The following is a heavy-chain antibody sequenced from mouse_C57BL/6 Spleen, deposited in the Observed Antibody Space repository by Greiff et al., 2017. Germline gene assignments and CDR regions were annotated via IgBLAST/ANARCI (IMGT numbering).Heavy chain of an antibody. Sequence: QVQLQQPGTELVKPGASVKLSCKASGYTFTSYWMHWVKQRPGQGLEWIGNINPSNGGTNYNEKFKSKATLTVDKSSSTAYMQLSSLTSEDSAVYYGARSSTDYYAMDYWGQGTSVTVSS. J-gene: IGHJ4*01. D-gene: IGHD2-1*01. CDR1: GYTFTSYW. CDR2: INPSNGGT. V-gene: IGHV1-53*01. CDR3: ARSSTDYYAMDY.